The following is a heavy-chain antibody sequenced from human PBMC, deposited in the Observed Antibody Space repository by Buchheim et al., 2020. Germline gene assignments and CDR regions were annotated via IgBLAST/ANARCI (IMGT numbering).Heavy chain of an antibody. CDR1: GFTFSSYG. V-gene: IGHV3-30*03. J-gene: IGHJ4*02. Sequence: QVQLVESGGGVVQPGRSLRLSCAASGFTFSSYGMHWVRQAPGKGLEWVAVISYDGSNKYYADSVKGRFTISRDNSKNKLYLQMNSLRAEDTAVYYCATMGDTAMGDYWGQGTL. D-gene: IGHD5-18*01. CDR3: ATMGDTAMGDY. CDR2: ISYDGSNK.